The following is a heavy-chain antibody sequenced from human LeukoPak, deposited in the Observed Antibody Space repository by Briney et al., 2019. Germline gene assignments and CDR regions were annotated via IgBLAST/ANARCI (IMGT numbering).Heavy chain of an antibody. J-gene: IGHJ3*02. CDR2: ISYDGSNK. CDR3: AREARPPDAFDI. D-gene: IGHD1-26*01. V-gene: IGHV3-30-3*01. Sequence: GRSLRLSCAASGFPFSSYAMHWVRQAPAKGLEWVAVISYDGSNKYYADSVKGRFTISRDNSKNTLYLQMNSLRAEDTAVYYCAREARPPDAFDIWGQGTMVTVSS. CDR1: GFPFSSYA.